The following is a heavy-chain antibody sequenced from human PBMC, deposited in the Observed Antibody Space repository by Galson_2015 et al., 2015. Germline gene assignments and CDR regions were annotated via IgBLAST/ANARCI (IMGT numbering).Heavy chain of an antibody. J-gene: IGHJ4*02. CDR2: IRSKANSYAT. Sequence: SLRLSCAASGFTFSGSAMHWVRQASGKGLEWVGRIRSKANSYATAYAASVKGRFTISRDDSKNTAYLQMNSLKTEDTAVYCCTALGVTTVTVGYWGQGTLVTVSS. CDR1: GFTFSGSA. CDR3: TALGVTTVTVGY. V-gene: IGHV3-73*01. D-gene: IGHD4-17*01.